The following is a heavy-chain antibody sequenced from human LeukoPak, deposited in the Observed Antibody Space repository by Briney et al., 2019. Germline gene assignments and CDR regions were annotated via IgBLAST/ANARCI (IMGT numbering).Heavy chain of an antibody. J-gene: IGHJ4*02. CDR3: AKQTGASYDYPLDY. CDR1: GFTFSTYA. V-gene: IGHV3-23*01. Sequence: GGSLRLSCAASGFTFSTYAMSWVRQAPGKGLEWVSPISASGAYTFYADSVKGRFTISRDNSKSTLYLQMNSLRDEDTAVYYCAKQTGASYDYPLDYWGQGTLVTVSS. D-gene: IGHD5-18*01. CDR2: ISASGAYT.